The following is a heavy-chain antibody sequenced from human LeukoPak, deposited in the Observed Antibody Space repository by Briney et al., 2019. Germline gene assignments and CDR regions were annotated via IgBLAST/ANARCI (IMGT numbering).Heavy chain of an antibody. D-gene: IGHD2-15*01. Sequence: SETLSLSCAVYGGSFSGYYWSWVRQPPGKGLEWIGEINYSGSTNYSPSLKSRVTISVDTSKNQFSLKLSSVTAADTAVYYCARYPYCSGGSCYYYYYGMDVWGQGTTVTVSS. J-gene: IGHJ6*02. CDR3: ARYPYCSGGSCYYYYYGMDV. V-gene: IGHV4-34*01. CDR2: INYSGST. CDR1: GGSFSGYY.